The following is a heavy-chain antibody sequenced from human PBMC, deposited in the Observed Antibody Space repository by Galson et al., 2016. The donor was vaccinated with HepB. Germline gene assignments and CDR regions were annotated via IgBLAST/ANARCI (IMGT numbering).Heavy chain of an antibody. Sequence: SLRLSCAASGFPFSAYGMSWVRQAPGKGLEWVSDISYDASSLHYADSVEGRFTVSRDNSGHTLYLQMNSLMPEDTAVYYCVVSVYYRWGRGTLVTVSS. J-gene: IGHJ4*02. D-gene: IGHD3-22*01. CDR3: VVSVYYR. CDR2: ISYDASSL. CDR1: GFPFSAYG. V-gene: IGHV3-30*03.